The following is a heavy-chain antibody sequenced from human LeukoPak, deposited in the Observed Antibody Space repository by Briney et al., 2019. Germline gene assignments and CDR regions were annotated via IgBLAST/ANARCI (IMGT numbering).Heavy chain of an antibody. Sequence: SETLSLTCTVSGGSISSSSYYWGWIRQPPGKGLEWIGSIYYSGSTYYNPSLKSRVTISVDTSKNQFSLKLSSVTAADTAVYYCARATLWGSLNPGNWFDPWGQGTLVTVSS. V-gene: IGHV4-39*07. CDR2: IYYSGST. CDR1: GGSISSSSYY. CDR3: ARATLWGSLNPGNWFDP. J-gene: IGHJ5*02. D-gene: IGHD3-16*01.